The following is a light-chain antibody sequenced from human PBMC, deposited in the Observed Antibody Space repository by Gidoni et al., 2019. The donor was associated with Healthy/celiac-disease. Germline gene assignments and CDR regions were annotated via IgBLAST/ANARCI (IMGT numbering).Light chain of an antibody. V-gene: IGKV1-5*03. CDR3: QQYNSYCT. CDR1: QSISSW. CDR2: NAS. Sequence: DIQMTQSPSTLSASVGHRGTITCRASQSISSWLAWYQQKPGKAPKLLIDNASSLESGVPSRCSGSGSGTEFTLTISSLQPDDFATYYRQQYNSYCTFGQGTKLEIK. J-gene: IGKJ2*01.